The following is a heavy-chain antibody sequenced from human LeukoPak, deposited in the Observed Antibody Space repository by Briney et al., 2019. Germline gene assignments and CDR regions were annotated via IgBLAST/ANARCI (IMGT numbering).Heavy chain of an antibody. Sequence: SETLSLTCAVYGGSFSGYYWSWIRQPPGKGLEWIGYIYYSGSTYYNPSLKSRVTISVDTSENQFSLKLSSVTAADTAIYYCARVNSYGYYSLFAFDIWGQGTMVTVSS. D-gene: IGHD3-22*01. J-gene: IGHJ3*02. V-gene: IGHV4-59*01. CDR1: GGSFSGYY. CDR3: ARVNSYGYYSLFAFDI. CDR2: IYYSGST.